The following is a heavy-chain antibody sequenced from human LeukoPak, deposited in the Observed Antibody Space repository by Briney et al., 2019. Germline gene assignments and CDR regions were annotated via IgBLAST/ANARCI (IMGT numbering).Heavy chain of an antibody. CDR2: INHSGST. V-gene: IGHV4-34*01. CDR1: GGSFSGYY. J-gene: IGHJ4*02. D-gene: IGHD3-10*01. Sequence: PSGTLSLTCAVYGGSFSGYYWSWIRQPPGRGLEWIGEINHSGSTNYNPSLKSRVTISVDTSKNQFSLNLSSVTAADTAVYYCARGRRIIMVREKIDYWGQGTLVTVSS. CDR3: ARGRRIIMVREKIDY.